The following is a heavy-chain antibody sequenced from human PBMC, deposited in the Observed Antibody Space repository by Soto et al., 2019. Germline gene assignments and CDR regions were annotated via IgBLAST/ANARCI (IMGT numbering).Heavy chain of an antibody. V-gene: IGHV4-34*01. CDR3: ARGGRLTGYYILGSYFDY. CDR1: GGSFSGYY. J-gene: IGHJ4*02. CDR2: INHSGST. D-gene: IGHD3-9*01. Sequence: SETLSLTCAVYGGSFSGYYWSWIRQPPGKGLEWIGEINHSGSTNYNPSLKSRVTISVDTSKNQFSLKLSSVTAADTAVYYCARGGRLTGYYILGSYFDYWGQGTLVTVSS.